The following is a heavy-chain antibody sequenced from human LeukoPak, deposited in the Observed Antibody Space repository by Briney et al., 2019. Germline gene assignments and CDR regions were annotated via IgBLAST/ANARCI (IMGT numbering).Heavy chain of an antibody. CDR3: AREAVAVANEDFDY. CDR1: GYTFTGYY. J-gene: IGHJ4*02. V-gene: IGHV1-2*02. D-gene: IGHD6-19*01. CDR2: INPNSGGT. Sequence: ASVKVSCKASGYTFTGYYMHWVRQAAGQRLEWMGWINPNSGGTSYAQKFQGRVTMTRDTSISTAYMELSRLRSDDTAVYYCAREAVAVANEDFDYWGQGTLVTVSS.